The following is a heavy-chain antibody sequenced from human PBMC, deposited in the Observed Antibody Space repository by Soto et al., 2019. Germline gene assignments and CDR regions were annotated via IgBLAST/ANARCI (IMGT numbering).Heavy chain of an antibody. CDR3: ARGEYTYGPEGNWFGP. Sequence: SETLSLTCTISGASISSGGYYWSWIRQLPGKGLEWIGYIYYTGNTRYNTSLKSRLIISVDTSNNYISMELSSMTAADTAIYYCARGEYTYGPEGNWFGPWGQG. D-gene: IGHD5-18*01. V-gene: IGHV4-31*03. CDR2: IYYTGNT. CDR1: GASISSGGYY. J-gene: IGHJ5*02.